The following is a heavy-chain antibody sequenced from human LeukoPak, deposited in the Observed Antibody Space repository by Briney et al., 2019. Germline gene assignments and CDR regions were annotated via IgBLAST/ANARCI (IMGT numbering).Heavy chain of an antibody. D-gene: IGHD5-12*01. V-gene: IGHV1-2*02. J-gene: IGHJ4*02. CDR2: INPNSGGT. Sequence: GASVKVSCKASGYTFTGYYMHWVRQAPGQGLEWMAWINPNSGGTNYAQKFQGRVTMTRDTSISTAYMDLSRLRSDDTAVYYCARSKSGYDYYFDYWGQGALVTVSS. CDR3: ARSKSGYDYYFDY. CDR1: GYTFTGYY.